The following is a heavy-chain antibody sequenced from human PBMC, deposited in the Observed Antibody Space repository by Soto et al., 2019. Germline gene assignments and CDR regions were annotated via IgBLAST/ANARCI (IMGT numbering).Heavy chain of an antibody. Sequence: GGSLRLSCAASGFTFSSYWMSWVRQAPGRGLEWVANIKQDGSEKYYVDSVKGRFTISRDNAKNSLYLQMNSLRAEDTAVYYCARALPLIVFDYWGQGTLVTVSS. D-gene: IGHD3-22*01. CDR2: IKQDGSEK. J-gene: IGHJ4*02. CDR3: ARALPLIVFDY. V-gene: IGHV3-7*01. CDR1: GFTFSSYW.